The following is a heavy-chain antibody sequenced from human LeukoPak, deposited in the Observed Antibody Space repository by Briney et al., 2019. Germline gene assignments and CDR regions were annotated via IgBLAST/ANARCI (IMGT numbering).Heavy chain of an antibody. CDR1: GGSISRYY. J-gene: IGHJ6*03. D-gene: IGHD3-10*01. CDR3: ARGVLYMDV. V-gene: IGHV4-59*01. CDR2: IYYSGST. Sequence: SETLSLTCTVSGGSISRYYWSWIRQPPGKGLEWIGYIYYSGSTNYNPSLKSRVTISVDTSKNQFSLKLSSVTAADTAVYYCARGVLYMDVWGKGTTVTVSS.